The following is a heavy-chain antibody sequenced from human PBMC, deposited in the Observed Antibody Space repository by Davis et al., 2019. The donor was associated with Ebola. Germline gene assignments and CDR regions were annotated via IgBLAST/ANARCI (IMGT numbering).Heavy chain of an antibody. CDR3: ARDLAARRGSTLGGYYYYGMDV. J-gene: IGHJ6*02. CDR1: GFTFSSYS. V-gene: IGHV3-48*01. Sequence: GGSLRLSCAASGFTFSSYSMNWVRQAPGKGLEWVSYISSSSSTIYYADSVKGRFTISRDNAKNSLYLQMNSLRAEDTAVYYCARDLAARRGSTLGGYYYYGMDVWGQGTTVTVSS. CDR2: ISSSSSTI. D-gene: IGHD6-6*01.